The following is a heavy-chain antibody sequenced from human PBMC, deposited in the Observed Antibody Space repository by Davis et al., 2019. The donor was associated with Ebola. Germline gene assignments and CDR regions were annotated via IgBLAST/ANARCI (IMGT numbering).Heavy chain of an antibody. V-gene: IGHV1-2*04. Sequence: AASVKVSCKASGYTFTGYYMHWVRQAPGQGLEWMGWINPNSGGTNYAQKFQGWVTMTRDTSISTAYMELRSLRSDDTAVYYCARDVTMVQGVISPEHYGMDVWGQGTTVTVSS. D-gene: IGHD3-10*01. J-gene: IGHJ6*02. CDR1: GYTFTGYY. CDR3: ARDVTMVQGVISPEHYGMDV. CDR2: INPNSGGT.